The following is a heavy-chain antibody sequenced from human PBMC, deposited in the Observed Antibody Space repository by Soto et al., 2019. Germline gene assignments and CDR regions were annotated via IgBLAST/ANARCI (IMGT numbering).Heavy chain of an antibody. CDR1: GFTFSSYS. D-gene: IGHD3-10*01. V-gene: IGHV3-21*01. CDR2: ISSSSSYI. Sequence: PGGSLRLSCAASGFTFSSYSMNWVRQAPGKGLEWVSSISSSSSYIYYADSVKGRFTISRDNAKNSLYLQMKSLRAEDTAVYYCARDLKETYYYGSGSYYFFDYWGQGTLVTVSS. CDR3: ARDLKETYYYGSGSYYFFDY. J-gene: IGHJ4*02.